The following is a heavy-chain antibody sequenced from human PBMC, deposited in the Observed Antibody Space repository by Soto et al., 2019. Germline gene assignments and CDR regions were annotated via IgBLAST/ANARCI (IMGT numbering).Heavy chain of an antibody. V-gene: IGHV3-21*06. CDR3: ARVGASCSTASCFAYFDS. CDR2: ISSGGDYI. Sequence: EVQVVESGGGLVKPGGSLRLSCAASGFAFSPDGMNWVRQAPGKGLEWVSSISSGGDYIFYADSVKGRVTISRDNAKNSLYLQMNSLRAEDAAVYYCARVGASCSTASCFAYFDSWGQGTLVTVSS. D-gene: IGHD2-2*01. CDR1: GFAFSPDG. J-gene: IGHJ4*02.